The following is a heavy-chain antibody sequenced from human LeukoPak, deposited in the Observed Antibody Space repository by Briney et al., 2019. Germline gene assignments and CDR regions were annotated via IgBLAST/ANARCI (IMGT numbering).Heavy chain of an antibody. CDR3: ARVGQGYSYGHQDY. J-gene: IGHJ4*02. CDR1: GGSISSSSYY. Sequence: SETLSLTFTVSGGSISSSSYYWGWIRQPPGKGLEWIGSIYYSGSTYYNPSLKSRVTISVDTSKNQFSLKLSSVTAADTAVYYCARVGQGYSYGHQDYWGQGTLVTVSS. D-gene: IGHD5-18*01. V-gene: IGHV4-39*07. CDR2: IYYSGST.